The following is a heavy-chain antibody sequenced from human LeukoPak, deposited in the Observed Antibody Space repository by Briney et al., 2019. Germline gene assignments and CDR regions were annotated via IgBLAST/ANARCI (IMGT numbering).Heavy chain of an antibody. CDR2: IYYSGST. CDR3: ARGEGGNSLTAAAGY. CDR1: GGSISSYY. V-gene: IGHV4-39*01. J-gene: IGHJ4*02. Sequence: TSETLSLTCTVSGGSISSYYWGWIRQPPGKGLEWIGSIYYSGSTHYNPSLRSRVTISVDTSNNQFSLKVTSVTAADTAVYYCARGEGGNSLTAAAGYWGQGTLVTVSS. D-gene: IGHD5-18*01.